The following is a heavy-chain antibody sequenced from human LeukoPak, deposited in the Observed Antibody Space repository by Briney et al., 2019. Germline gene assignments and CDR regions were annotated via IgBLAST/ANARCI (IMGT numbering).Heavy chain of an antibody. CDR2: INADNGNT. CDR1: GNTVTTYS. Sequence: GASVKVSCKASGNTVTTYSIHWVRQAPGQRLEWMAWINADNGNTRYSQKFQGRVTITRDTSANTSYMELSSLSSEDTSVYYCARARGTNFDIWGQGTMVTVSS. J-gene: IGHJ3*02. V-gene: IGHV1-3*01. D-gene: IGHD3-16*01. CDR3: ARARGTNFDI.